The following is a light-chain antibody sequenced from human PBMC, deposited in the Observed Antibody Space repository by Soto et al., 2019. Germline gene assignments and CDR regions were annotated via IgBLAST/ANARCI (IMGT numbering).Light chain of an antibody. CDR2: GAS. CDR3: QQYAYSLRA. V-gene: IGKV3-20*01. CDR1: QSVSSTY. Sequence: PGERATLSCRASQSVSSTYLSWYQLKPGQAPRLLIYGASSRATGIPDRFSGSGSGTDFTLTIRRLEPEDFAVYYCQQYAYSLRAFGQGTKVEL. J-gene: IGKJ1*01.